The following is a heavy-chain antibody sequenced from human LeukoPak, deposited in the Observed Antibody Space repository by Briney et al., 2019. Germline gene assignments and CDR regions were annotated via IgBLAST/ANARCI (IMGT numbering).Heavy chain of an antibody. CDR1: GYTFTSYG. Sequence: ASVKVSCKASGYTFTSYGISWVRQAPGQGLEWMGWISAYNGNTNYAQKLQGRVTMTTDTSTSTAYMELRSLRSDDTAVCYCARDPQQLVGATGGGFDYWGQGTLVTVSS. CDR3: ARDPQQLVGATGGGFDY. CDR2: ISAYNGNT. V-gene: IGHV1-18*01. J-gene: IGHJ4*02. D-gene: IGHD1-26*01.